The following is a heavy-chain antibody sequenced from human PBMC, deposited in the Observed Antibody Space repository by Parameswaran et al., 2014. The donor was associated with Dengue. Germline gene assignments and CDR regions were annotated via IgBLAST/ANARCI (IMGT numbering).Heavy chain of an antibody. J-gene: IGHJ6*02. D-gene: IGHD6-19*01. V-gene: IGHV5-51*01. CDR3: ASSIAVAGPSGVYYYYGMDV. Sequence: VRPDARKGLEWMGIIYPGDSDTRYSPSFQGQVTISADKSISTAYLQWSSLKASDTAMYYCASSIAVAGPSGVYYYYGMDVWGQGTTVTVSS. CDR2: IYPGDSDT.